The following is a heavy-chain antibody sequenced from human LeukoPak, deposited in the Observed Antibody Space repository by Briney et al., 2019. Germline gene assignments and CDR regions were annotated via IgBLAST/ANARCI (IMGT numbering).Heavy chain of an antibody. Sequence: SETLFLTCTVSGGSISSYYWSWIRQPPGKGLEWIGYIYYSGSTNYNPSLKSRVTISVDTSKNQFSLKLISVNAADTAVYSSARAHSGVDYWGQGTLVTVSS. CDR1: GGSISSYY. CDR3: ARAHSGVDY. CDR2: IYYSGST. V-gene: IGHV4-59*01. J-gene: IGHJ4*02.